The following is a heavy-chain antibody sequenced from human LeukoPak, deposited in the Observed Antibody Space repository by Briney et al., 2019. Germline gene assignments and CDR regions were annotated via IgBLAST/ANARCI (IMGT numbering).Heavy chain of an antibody. CDR2: ISSSGSTI. D-gene: IGHD3-22*01. Sequence: GGSLRLSCAASGFTFSDYYMSWIRQAPGKGLEWVSYISSSGSTIYYADSVKGRFTISRDNSKNTLYLQMNSLRAEDTAVYYCARGMKDYYDSSGYYGYLQHWGQGTLVTVSS. V-gene: IGHV3-11*04. CDR3: ARGMKDYYDSSGYYGYLQH. CDR1: GFTFSDYY. J-gene: IGHJ1*01.